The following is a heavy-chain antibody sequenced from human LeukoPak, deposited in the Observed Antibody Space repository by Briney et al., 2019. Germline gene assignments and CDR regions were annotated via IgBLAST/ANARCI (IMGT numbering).Heavy chain of an antibody. V-gene: IGHV4-59*12. CDR2: IYHSGST. Sequence: SETLSLTCTVSGGSISSYYWSWIRQPPGKGLEWIGYIYHSGSTYYNPSLKSRVTISVDRSKNQFSLKLSSVTAADTAVYYCARGTAMVGTDAFDIWGQGTMVTVSS. J-gene: IGHJ3*02. CDR1: GGSISSYY. CDR3: ARGTAMVGTDAFDI. D-gene: IGHD5-18*01.